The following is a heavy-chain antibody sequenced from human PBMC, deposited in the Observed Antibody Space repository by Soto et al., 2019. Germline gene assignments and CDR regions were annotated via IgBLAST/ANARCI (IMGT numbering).Heavy chain of an antibody. CDR3: ARVTTKLGEIAY. V-gene: IGHV1-3*01. CDR1: GYTFTSYA. Sequence: QVQLVQSGAEVKKPGASVKVSCKASGYTFTSYAMHWVRQAPGQRLEWMGWINAGNGNTKYSQKFQGRVTITRDTSASTAYMELSSLRSEDTAVYYCARVTTKLGEIAYWGQGTLVTVSS. J-gene: IGHJ4*02. D-gene: IGHD3-16*01. CDR2: INAGNGNT.